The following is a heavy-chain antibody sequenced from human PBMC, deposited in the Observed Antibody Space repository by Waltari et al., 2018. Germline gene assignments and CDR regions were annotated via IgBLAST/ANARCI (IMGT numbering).Heavy chain of an antibody. Sequence: EVRLAESGGGLVKPGGSLRRACTAPGFALRAFHMNWVRQAPGTGLEWVSSIGGTHSNIFYADSVKGRFTVSRDNAKNSLYLQMDNLRAEDSGLYFCTRDLYGSGGDWFDPWGQGTLVTVSS. V-gene: IGHV3-21*03. CDR2: IGGTHSNI. D-gene: IGHD3-10*01. J-gene: IGHJ5*02. CDR1: GFALRAFH. CDR3: TRDLYGSGGDWFDP.